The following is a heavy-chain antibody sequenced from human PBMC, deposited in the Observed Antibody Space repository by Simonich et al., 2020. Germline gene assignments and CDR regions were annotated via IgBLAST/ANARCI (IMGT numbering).Heavy chain of an antibody. CDR2: INHIGST. Sequence: QVQLQQWGAGLLKPSETLSLTCAVYGWSFSGYYWSWIRQPPGKGLAWIEEINHIGSTNYNQARKRRVTISVDTSKNQFALKLSSVTAADTAVYYCARGLIGGSYYYWGQGTLVTVSS. J-gene: IGHJ4*02. V-gene: IGHV4-34*01. CDR1: GWSFSGYY. CDR3: ARGLIGGSYYY. D-gene: IGHD1-26*01.